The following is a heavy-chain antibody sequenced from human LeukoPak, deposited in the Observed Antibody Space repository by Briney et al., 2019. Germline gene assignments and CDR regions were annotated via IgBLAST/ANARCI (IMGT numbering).Heavy chain of an antibody. J-gene: IGHJ4*02. CDR2: FYSGGST. D-gene: IGHD5-24*01. CDR1: GFTVSSNH. Sequence: GGSLRLSCAGSGFTVSSNHMSWVRQAPGKGLEWVSIFYSGGSTYYADSVKGRFTISRDNSENTLYLQMNSLRGEDTAVYYCARVGSYKFDYWGQGTLVTVSS. V-gene: IGHV3-53*01. CDR3: ARVGSYKFDY.